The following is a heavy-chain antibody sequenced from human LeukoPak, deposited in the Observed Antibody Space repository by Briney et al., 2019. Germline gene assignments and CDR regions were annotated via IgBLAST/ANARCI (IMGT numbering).Heavy chain of an antibody. Sequence: PGGSLRLSCAASGFTLSNAWMNWVRQAPGKGLEWVSVIYSGGTTYYADSVRGRFTISRDNSKNTLYLQMNSLRAEDTAVYYCARGVGNDNSDAFDIWGQGTMVTVSS. J-gene: IGHJ3*02. CDR1: GFTLSNAW. V-gene: IGHV3-53*01. CDR3: ARGVGNDNSDAFDI. CDR2: IYSGGTT. D-gene: IGHD1-1*01.